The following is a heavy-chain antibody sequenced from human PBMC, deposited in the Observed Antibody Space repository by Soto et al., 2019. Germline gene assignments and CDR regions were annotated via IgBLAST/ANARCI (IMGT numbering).Heavy chain of an antibody. V-gene: IGHV1-69*01. CDR3: TRGQDARSHSANAYYFDC. Sequence: QVQLVQGGGEMKKPGSAVKVSCKASGGIFKYPAFFWVRQAPGQGLEWMGGIIPLLGTTHSAPKFQGRVTFTADEATNTAYMELSSLKSEDTALYYCTRGQDARSHSANAYYFDCWGQGTRITVSS. CDR2: IIPLLGTT. CDR1: GGIFKYPA. D-gene: IGHD1-26*01. J-gene: IGHJ4*02.